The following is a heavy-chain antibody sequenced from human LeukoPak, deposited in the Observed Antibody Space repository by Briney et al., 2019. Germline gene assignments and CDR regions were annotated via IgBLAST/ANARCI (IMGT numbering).Heavy chain of an antibody. CDR3: ARQLNYYDSSGYYSGAFDI. CDR1: GGSFSGYY. CDR2: INHSGST. V-gene: IGHV4-34*01. D-gene: IGHD3-22*01. J-gene: IGHJ3*02. Sequence: SETLSLTCAVYGGSFSGYYWSWIRQPPGKGLEWIGEINHSGSTNYNPSLKSRVTISVDTSKNQFSLKLSSVTAADTAVYYCARQLNYYDSSGYYSGAFDIWGQGTMVTVSS.